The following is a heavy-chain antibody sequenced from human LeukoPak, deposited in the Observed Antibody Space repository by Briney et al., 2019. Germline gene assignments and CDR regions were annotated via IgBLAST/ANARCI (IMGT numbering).Heavy chain of an antibody. D-gene: IGHD6-19*01. CDR2: IYTSGST. J-gene: IGHJ4*02. CDR3: ARSGGWQSPFDY. V-gene: IGHV4-4*09. CDR1: GGSISSYY. Sequence: SETLSLTCTVSGGSISSYYWSWIRRPPGKGLEWIGYIYTSGSTNYNPSLKSRVTISLDTSKNHFSLNLNSVTAADTAMYYCARSGGWQSPFDYWGQGTLVTVSS.